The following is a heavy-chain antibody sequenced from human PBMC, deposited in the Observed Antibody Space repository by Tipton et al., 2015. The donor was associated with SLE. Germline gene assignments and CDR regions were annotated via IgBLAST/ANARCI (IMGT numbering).Heavy chain of an antibody. Sequence: TLSLTCTVSGGSISGYYWSWIRQAPGKGLEWIGYIYSSGSTSYNPSLKSRVTILLDTSKNQFSLKLTSATAADTAVYYCAREPMGYYDTSGYYPFDPWGQGTLVTVSS. D-gene: IGHD3-22*01. V-gene: IGHV4-4*08. CDR3: AREPMGYYDTSGYYPFDP. J-gene: IGHJ5*02. CDR2: IYSSGST. CDR1: GGSISGYY.